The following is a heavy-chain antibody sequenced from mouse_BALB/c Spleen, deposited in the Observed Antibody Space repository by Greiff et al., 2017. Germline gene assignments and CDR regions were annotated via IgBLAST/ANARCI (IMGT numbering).Heavy chain of an antibody. CDR3: ASHYDGYFAY. V-gene: IGHV5-12-2*01. D-gene: IGHD2-3*01. J-gene: IGHJ3*01. Sequence: EVQVVESGGGLVQPGGSLKLSCAASGFTFSSYTMSWVRQTPEKRLEWVAYISNGGGSTYYPDTVKGRFTISRDNAKNTLYLQMSSLKSEDTAMYYCASHYDGYFAYWGQGTLVTVSA. CDR2: ISNGGGST. CDR1: GFTFSSYT.